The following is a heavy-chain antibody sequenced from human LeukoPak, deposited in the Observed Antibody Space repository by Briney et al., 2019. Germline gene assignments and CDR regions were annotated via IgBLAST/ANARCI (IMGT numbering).Heavy chain of an antibody. Sequence: GESLKISCKGSGYSFTNYWIGWVRQMPGKGLEWMGIIYPGDSDTRYSPSFQGQVTISADKSISTAYLQWSSLRAEDTAVYYCAKGPRYLEYSYFDYWGQGTLVTVSS. CDR3: AKGPRYLEYSYFDY. D-gene: IGHD6-6*01. J-gene: IGHJ4*02. CDR2: IYPGDSDT. V-gene: IGHV5-51*01. CDR1: GYSFTNYW.